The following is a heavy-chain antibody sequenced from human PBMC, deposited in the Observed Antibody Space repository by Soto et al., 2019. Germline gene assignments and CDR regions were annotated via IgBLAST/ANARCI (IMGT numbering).Heavy chain of an antibody. CDR1: GYSISSGYY. D-gene: IGHD1-7*01. CDR3: ARTNNWNFGFRYFDY. Sequence: PSETLSLTCAVSGYSISSGYYWGWIRQPPGKGLEWIGSIYHSGSTYYNPSLKSRVTISVDTSKNQFSLKLSSVTAADTAVYYCARTNNWNFGFRYFDYWGQGTLGTVSS. J-gene: IGHJ4*02. CDR2: IYHSGST. V-gene: IGHV4-38-2*01.